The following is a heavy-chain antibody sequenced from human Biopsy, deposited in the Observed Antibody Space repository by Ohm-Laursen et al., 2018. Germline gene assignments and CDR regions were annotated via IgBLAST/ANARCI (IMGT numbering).Heavy chain of an antibody. CDR1: GFSVNDNY. Sequence: SLRLSRAASGFSVNDNYMSWVRQAPGKGLEWVSFIYGDGRTFYAGSVKDRFTLSRDTSNNLMFLQMDSLRADDTAVYYCARGGIVSVHSYGRMGLFYFDSWGQGILVTVAS. CDR2: IYGDGRT. J-gene: IGHJ4*02. D-gene: IGHD5-18*01. V-gene: IGHV3-53*01. CDR3: ARGGIVSVHSYGRMGLFYFDS.